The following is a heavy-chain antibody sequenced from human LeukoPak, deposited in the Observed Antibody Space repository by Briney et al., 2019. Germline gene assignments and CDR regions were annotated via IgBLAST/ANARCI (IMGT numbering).Heavy chain of an antibody. Sequence: PSETLSLTCAVYGGSFSGYYWSWIRQPPGKGLEWIGEINHSGSTNYNPSLKSRVTMSLDTSKNQFSLTLTSVTAADTAVYYCARRQPSMRTSGGFVGHFDYWGQGILVIVSS. D-gene: IGHD3-16*02. V-gene: IGHV4-34*01. CDR1: GGSFSGYY. J-gene: IGHJ4*02. CDR3: ARRQPSMRTSGGFVGHFDY. CDR2: INHSGST.